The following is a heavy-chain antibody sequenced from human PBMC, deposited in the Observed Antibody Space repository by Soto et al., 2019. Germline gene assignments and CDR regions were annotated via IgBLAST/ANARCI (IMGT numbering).Heavy chain of an antibody. D-gene: IGHD2-15*01. J-gene: IGHJ5*02. CDR1: GFTFSSYA. Sequence: GGSLRLSCAASGFTFSSYAMSWVRQAPGKGLEWVSAISGSGGSTYYADSVKGRFTISRDNSKNTLYLQMNSLRAEDTAVYYCAKDAPGYCSGGSCFDQWGQGTLVTVSS. V-gene: IGHV3-23*01. CDR2: ISGSGGST. CDR3: AKDAPGYCSGGSCFDQ.